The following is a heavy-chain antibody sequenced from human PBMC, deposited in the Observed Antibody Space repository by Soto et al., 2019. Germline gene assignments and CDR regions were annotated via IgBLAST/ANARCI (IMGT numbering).Heavy chain of an antibody. D-gene: IGHD5-18*01. CDR3: ARDGNMRRYSYGDY. CDR2: ISYDGSNK. Sequence: QVQLVESGGGVVQPGRSLRLSCVASGFTFSSYAMHWVRQAPGKGLEWVAVISYDGSNKYYADSVKGRFTISRDNSKNTLYLQMNSLRAEDTAVYYCARDGNMRRYSYGDYWGQGTLVTVSS. CDR1: GFTFSSYA. J-gene: IGHJ4*02. V-gene: IGHV3-30-3*01.